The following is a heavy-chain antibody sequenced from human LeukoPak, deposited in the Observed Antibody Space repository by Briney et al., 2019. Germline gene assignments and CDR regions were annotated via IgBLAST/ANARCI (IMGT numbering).Heavy chain of an antibody. Sequence: SETLSLTCTVSGGSISSYYWSWIRQPAGKGLEWIGRIYTSGSTNYNPSLKSRVTMSVDTSKNRFSLKLSSVTAADTAVYYCARVSGSYSNYGMDVWGQGTTVTVSS. CDR3: ARVSGSYSNYGMDV. CDR2: IYTSGST. D-gene: IGHD1-26*01. V-gene: IGHV4-4*07. J-gene: IGHJ6*02. CDR1: GGSISSYY.